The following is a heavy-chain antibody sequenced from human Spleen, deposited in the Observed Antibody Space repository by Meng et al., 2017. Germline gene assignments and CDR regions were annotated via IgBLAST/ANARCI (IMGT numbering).Heavy chain of an antibody. Sequence: GESLKISCEGSGFTFSNAYMSWVRQAPGKGLEWVGRIKSKTDGGATDYAAPVKGRFTISRDDSKSRLYLQMNSLKTEDTAVYYCFDGNSGNWGQGILVTVSS. V-gene: IGHV3-15*01. CDR1: GFTFSNAY. J-gene: IGHJ4*02. CDR2: IKSKTDGGAT. CDR3: FDGNSGN. D-gene: IGHD4-23*01.